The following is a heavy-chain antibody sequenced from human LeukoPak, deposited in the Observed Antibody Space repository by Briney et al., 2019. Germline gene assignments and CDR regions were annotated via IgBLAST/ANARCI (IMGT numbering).Heavy chain of an antibody. CDR3: ARRGKMATIISRDY. V-gene: IGHV4-4*07. J-gene: IGHJ4*02. D-gene: IGHD5-12*01. CDR2: IYTSGST. CDR1: GGPISSYY. Sequence: SETLSLTCTVSGGPISSYYWSWIRQPAGKGLEWIGRIYTSGSTYYNPSLKSRVTISVDTSKNQFSLKLSSVTAADTAVYYCARRGKMATIISRDYWGQGTLVTVSS.